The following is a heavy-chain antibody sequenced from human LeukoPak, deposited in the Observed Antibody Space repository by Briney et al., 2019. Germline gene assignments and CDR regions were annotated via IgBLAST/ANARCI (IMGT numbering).Heavy chain of an antibody. D-gene: IGHD2-15*01. CDR3: AQEIGYCSGGICYSLEYFLN. CDR2: ISGSGGST. J-gene: IGHJ1*01. CDR1: GFTFSTYA. V-gene: IGHV3-23*01. Sequence: GGSLRLSCAASGFTFSTYAMTWVRQAPGKGLEWVSTISGSGGSTYFAASVKGRFTISRDNAKNTFYLEMNSLRVEDTAIYYCAQEIGYCSGGICYSLEYFLNWGQGTLVIVSS.